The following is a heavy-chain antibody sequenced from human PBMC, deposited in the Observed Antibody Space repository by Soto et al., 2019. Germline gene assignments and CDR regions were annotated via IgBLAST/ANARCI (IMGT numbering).Heavy chain of an antibody. V-gene: IGHV5-10-1*01. CDR2: IDPSDSYT. D-gene: IGHD6-6*01. Sequence: GESLKISCNGSGYSFTSYWISWVRQMPGKGLEGMGRIDPSDSYTNYSPSFQGHVTISADKSISTAYLQWSSLKASDTAMYYCASSSDEYSSSSGIYYYYYGMDVWGQGTTVTVSS. CDR1: GYSFTSYW. CDR3: ASSSDEYSSSSGIYYYYYGMDV. J-gene: IGHJ6*02.